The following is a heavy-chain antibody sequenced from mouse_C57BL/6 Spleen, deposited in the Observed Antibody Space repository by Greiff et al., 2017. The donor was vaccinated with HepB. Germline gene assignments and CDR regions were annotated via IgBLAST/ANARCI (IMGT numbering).Heavy chain of an antibody. J-gene: IGHJ4*01. CDR2: INPNNGGT. CDR3: ARNEVGGYYAMDY. CDR1: GYTFTDYN. D-gene: IGHD1-1*02. Sequence: EVKLLESGPELVKPGASVKIPCKASGYTFTDYNMDWVKQSHGKSLEWIGDINPNNGGTIYNQKFKGKATLTVDKSSSTAYMELRSLTSEDTAVYYCARNEVGGYYAMDYWGQGTSVTVSS. V-gene: IGHV1-18*01.